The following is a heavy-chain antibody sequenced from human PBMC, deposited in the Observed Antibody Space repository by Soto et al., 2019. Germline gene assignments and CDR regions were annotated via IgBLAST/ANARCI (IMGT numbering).Heavy chain of an antibody. CDR1: GFTFSSYG. V-gene: IGHV3-30*18. CDR2: ISYDGSNK. J-gene: IGHJ2*01. D-gene: IGHD4-17*01. Sequence: QVQLVESGGGVVQPGRSLRLSCAASGFTFSSYGMHWVSQAPGKGLEWVAVISYDGSNKYYADSVKGRFTISRDNSKNTLYLQMNSLRAEDTAVYYCAKDHYTVTGNYWYFDLWGRGTLVTVSS. CDR3: AKDHYTVTGNYWYFDL.